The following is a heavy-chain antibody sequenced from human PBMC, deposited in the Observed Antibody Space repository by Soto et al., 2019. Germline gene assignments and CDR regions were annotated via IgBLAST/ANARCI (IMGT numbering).Heavy chain of an antibody. V-gene: IGHV3-33*01. Sequence: PGGSLRLSXAASGFTFSSYGTHWVRQAPGKGLEWVAVIWYDGSNKYYADSVKGRFTISRDNSKNTLYLQMNSLRAEDTAVYYCARDILGLLMNYYYGMDVWGQGTTVTVSS. CDR1: GFTFSSYG. J-gene: IGHJ6*02. CDR2: IWYDGSNK. CDR3: ARDILGLLMNYYYGMDV. D-gene: IGHD1-7*01.